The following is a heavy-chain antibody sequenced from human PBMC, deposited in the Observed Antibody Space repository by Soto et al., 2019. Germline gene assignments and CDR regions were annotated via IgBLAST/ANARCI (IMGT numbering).Heavy chain of an antibody. D-gene: IGHD2-8*02. CDR1: GFTCRSYD. Sequence: EVQMLESGGGLVQPGGSLRLSCAASGFTCRSYDMSWVRQAPGKGLEWVSTILVGGSTHYPDSVKGRFTISRDNSKNTVFLQMNSLTAGDTAVYDCAKATATGGGAFDICGQGTMVTVSS. V-gene: IGHV3-23*01. CDR3: AKATATGGGAFDI. CDR2: ILVGGST. J-gene: IGHJ3*02.